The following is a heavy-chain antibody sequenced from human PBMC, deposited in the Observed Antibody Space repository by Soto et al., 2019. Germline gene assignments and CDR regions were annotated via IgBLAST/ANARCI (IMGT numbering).Heavy chain of an antibody. Sequence: EVQLLESGGGLVQPGGSLRLSCAASGFTFSSYSMSWVRQAPGKGLEWVSGFRTSGDGGTTYYADSVKGRFTISRDNAKNSLYLQMNSLRAEDTAVYYCAKSPGGVVVVAALNYFDYWGQGTLVTVSS. D-gene: IGHD2-15*01. CDR1: GFTFSSYS. CDR3: AKSPGGVVVVAALNYFDY. J-gene: IGHJ4*02. CDR2: FRTSGDGGTT. V-gene: IGHV3-23*01.